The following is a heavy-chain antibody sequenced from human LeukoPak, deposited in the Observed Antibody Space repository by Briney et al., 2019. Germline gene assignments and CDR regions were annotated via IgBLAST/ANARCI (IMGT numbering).Heavy chain of an antibody. Sequence: GGSLRLSCTASGFTFSTYAMHWVRQAPGKGLEWMAIIQYDGSNTYYADSVKGRFTISRDYFQNTVYLQMNNLTADETAAYYCARGYCNSNICYGDHFEYWGQGTLVTVSS. CDR3: ARGYCNSNICYGDHFEY. CDR2: IQYDGSNT. J-gene: IGHJ4*02. CDR1: GFTFSTYA. V-gene: IGHV3-30*04. D-gene: IGHD2-2*01.